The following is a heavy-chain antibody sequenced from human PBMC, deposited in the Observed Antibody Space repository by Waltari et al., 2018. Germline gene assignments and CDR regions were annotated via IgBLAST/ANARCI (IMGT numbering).Heavy chain of an antibody. CDR1: GGTFSSYA. V-gene: IGHV1-69*01. Sequence: QVQLVQSGAEVKKPGSSVKVSCKASGGTFSSYAISWVRQAPGQGLEWMGGIIPSFGTANYAKKFQGRVTITADESTSTAYMELSSLRSEDTAVYYCAKVVIAYYYYYGMDVWGQGTTVTVSS. CDR3: AKVVIAYYYYYGMDV. CDR2: IIPSFGTA. D-gene: IGHD3-22*01. J-gene: IGHJ6*02.